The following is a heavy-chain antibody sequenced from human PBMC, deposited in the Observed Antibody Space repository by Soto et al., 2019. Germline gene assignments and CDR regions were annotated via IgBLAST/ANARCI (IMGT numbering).Heavy chain of an antibody. CDR1: GFTFSSYW. Sequence: GGSLRLSCAASGFTFSSYWMSWVRQAPGKGLEWVANIKQDGSEKYYVDSVKGRFTISRDNAKNSLYLQMNSLRAEDTAVYYCARARGGGNYYYYGMDVWAKGPRSPSP. J-gene: IGHJ6*02. CDR3: ARARGGGNYYYYGMDV. D-gene: IGHD2-15*01. V-gene: IGHV3-7*03. CDR2: IKQDGSEK.